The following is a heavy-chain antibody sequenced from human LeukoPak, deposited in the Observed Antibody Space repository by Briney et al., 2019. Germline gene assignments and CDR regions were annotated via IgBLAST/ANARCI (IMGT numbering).Heavy chain of an antibody. CDR1: GFTFDDYA. D-gene: IGHD3-10*01. V-gene: IGHV3-9*01. CDR2: INWNSGSM. Sequence: PGGSLRLSCAVSGFTFDDYAMHWVRQAPGKGLEWVSGINWNSGSMGYADSVKGRFTISRDNSKNTLYLQMNSLRAEDTAVYYCAKVSAYYYASGFDYWGQGTLVTVSS. J-gene: IGHJ4*02. CDR3: AKVSAYYYASGFDY.